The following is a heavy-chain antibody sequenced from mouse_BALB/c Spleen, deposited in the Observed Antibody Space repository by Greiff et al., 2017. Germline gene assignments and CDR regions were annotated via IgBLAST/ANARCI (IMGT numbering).Heavy chain of an antibody. CDR1: GFSLTSYG. J-gene: IGHJ3*01. V-gene: IGHV2-9*02. D-gene: IGHD2-1*01. CDR3: ARVYGNLLWFAY. Sequence: VKLMESGPGLVAPSQSLSITCTVSGFSLTSYGVHWVRQPPGKGLEWLGVIWAGGSTNYNSALMSRLSISKDNSKSQVFLKMNSLQTDDTAMYYCARVYGNLLWFAYWGQGTLVTVSA. CDR2: IWAGGST.